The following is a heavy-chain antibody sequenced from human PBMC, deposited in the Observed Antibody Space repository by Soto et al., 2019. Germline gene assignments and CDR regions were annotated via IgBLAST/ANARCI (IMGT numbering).Heavy chain of an antibody. V-gene: IGHV3-23*01. CDR1: GFTFGIHA. D-gene: IGHD2-15*01. CDR2: ISGRGSNT. CDR3: AKVSRLNCSGGNCLYPDS. Sequence: EVELLESGGGLAQPGGSLRLSCAASGFTFGIHAMTWIRQVPGKGLEWVANISGRGSNTNYPDSGKGRLTISRDNSNNAVHPQMTGLRQEGTALCSSAKVSRLNCSGGNCLYPDSWGQGVLVTVSS. J-gene: IGHJ4*02.